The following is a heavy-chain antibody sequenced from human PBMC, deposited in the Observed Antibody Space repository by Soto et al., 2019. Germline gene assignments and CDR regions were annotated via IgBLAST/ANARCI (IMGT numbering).Heavy chain of an antibody. Sequence: GASVKVSCKASGFSFSDYFMHWVRQAPGQGLEWMGIINPSGDSRNYAQKFQGRVTITRDTSTSTVYMDLSSLRYEDTAVYYCARDGSVQLWLPGGGMDLWGQGTTVTVSS. D-gene: IGHD5-18*01. CDR2: INPSGDSR. V-gene: IGHV1-46*01. CDR1: GFSFSDYF. J-gene: IGHJ6*02. CDR3: ARDGSVQLWLPGGGMDL.